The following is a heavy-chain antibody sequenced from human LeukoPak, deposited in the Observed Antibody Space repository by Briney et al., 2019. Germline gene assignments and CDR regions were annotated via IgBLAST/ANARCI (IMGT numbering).Heavy chain of an antibody. V-gene: IGHV3-7*01. Sequence: GGSLRLSCAASGFTFSSYWMSWVRQAPGKGLEWVANIKQDGSEKYYVDSVKGRFTISRDNAKNSLYLQMNSLRAEDTAVYYCARDWSYSSPNVDIWGQGTMVTVSS. D-gene: IGHD6-13*01. CDR1: GFTFSSYW. CDR3: ARDWSYSSPNVDI. J-gene: IGHJ3*02. CDR2: IKQDGSEK.